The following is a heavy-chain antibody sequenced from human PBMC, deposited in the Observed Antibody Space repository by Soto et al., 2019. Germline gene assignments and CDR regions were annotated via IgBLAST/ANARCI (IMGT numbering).Heavy chain of an antibody. V-gene: IGHV4-38-2*02. Sequence: PSETLSLTCTFSCDSIISGSYWGWIRQPPGEGPEWIASIYHGGTTFYNPSLKSRISISVDTSKNQFSLRLTSVTAADTATYYCARVHVMVVAGSTFDYWGRGTPVTVS. CDR3: ARVHVMVVAGSTFDY. J-gene: IGHJ4*03. D-gene: IGHD6-19*01. CDR1: CDSIISGSY. CDR2: IYHGGTT.